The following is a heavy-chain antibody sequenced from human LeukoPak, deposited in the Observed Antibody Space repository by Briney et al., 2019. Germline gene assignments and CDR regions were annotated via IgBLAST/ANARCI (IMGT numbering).Heavy chain of an antibody. D-gene: IGHD5-12*01. CDR3: AKGGGYDPYYYCGMDV. V-gene: IGHV3-43*01. CDR1: GFTFDDYT. Sequence: GGSLRLSCAASGFTFDDYTMHWVRQAPGKGLEWVSLISWDGGSTYYADSMKGRFTISRDNSKNSLYLQMNSLRTEDTALYYCAKGGGYDPYYYCGMDVWGQGTTVTVSS. J-gene: IGHJ6*02. CDR2: ISWDGGST.